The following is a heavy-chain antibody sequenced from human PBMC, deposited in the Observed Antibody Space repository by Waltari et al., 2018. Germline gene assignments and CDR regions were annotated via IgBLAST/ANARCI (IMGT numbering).Heavy chain of an antibody. CDR2: IYYSGST. CDR3: ARLLDPGYNSGWYLDAFDI. Sequence: QLQLQESGPGLVKPSETLSLTCTVSGGSISSSSYYWGWIRQPPGKGLEWIGSIYYSGSTYYNPSLKSRVTISVDTSKNQFSLKLSSVTAADTAVYYCARLLDPGYNSGWYLDAFDIWGQGTMVTVSS. CDR1: GGSISSSSYY. J-gene: IGHJ3*02. V-gene: IGHV4-39*01. D-gene: IGHD6-19*01.